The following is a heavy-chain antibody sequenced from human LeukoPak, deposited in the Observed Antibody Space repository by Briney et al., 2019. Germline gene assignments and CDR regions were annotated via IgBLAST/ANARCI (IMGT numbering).Heavy chain of an antibody. Sequence: SETLSLTCTVSGDSISSYYWSWIRQPAGKGLEWIGRIYTSGSTNYNPSLKSRVTMSVDTSKNQFSLKLSSVTAADTAVYYCATHSSSSYYYYYMDVWGKGTTVTVSS. D-gene: IGHD6-6*01. CDR2: IYTSGST. J-gene: IGHJ6*03. V-gene: IGHV4-4*07. CDR1: GDSISSYY. CDR3: ATHSSSSYYYYYMDV.